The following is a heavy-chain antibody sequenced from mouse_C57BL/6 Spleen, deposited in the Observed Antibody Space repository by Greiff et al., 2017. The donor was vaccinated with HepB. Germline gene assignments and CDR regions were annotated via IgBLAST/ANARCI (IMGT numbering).Heavy chain of an antibody. Sequence: EVKLMESGEGLVKPGGSLKLSCAASGFTFSSYAMSWVRQTPEKRLEWVAYISSGGDYIYYADTVKGRFTISRDNARNTLYLQMSSLKSEDTAMYYCTREGLRRDAMDYWGQGTSVTVSS. CDR3: TREGLRRDAMDY. D-gene: IGHD2-4*01. CDR1: GFTFSSYA. J-gene: IGHJ4*01. V-gene: IGHV5-9-1*02. CDR2: ISSGGDYI.